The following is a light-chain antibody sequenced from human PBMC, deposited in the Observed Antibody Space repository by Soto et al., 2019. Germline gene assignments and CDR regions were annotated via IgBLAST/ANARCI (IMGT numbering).Light chain of an antibody. Sequence: QAVVTQPPSVSGAPGQRVTISCTGSSSNIGAGYDVHWYQQLPGTAPKLLIYGNSNRPSGVPDRFSGSKSGTSASLAITGLQAEDEDDYYCQSYDSSLRGPVVFGGGTKLTVL. J-gene: IGLJ2*01. CDR1: SSNIGAGYD. CDR2: GNS. CDR3: QSYDSSLRGPVV. V-gene: IGLV1-40*01.